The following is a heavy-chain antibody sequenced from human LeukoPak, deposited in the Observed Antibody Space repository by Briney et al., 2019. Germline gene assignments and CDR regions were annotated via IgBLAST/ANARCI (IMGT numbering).Heavy chain of an antibody. CDR1: GYTFTGYY. J-gene: IGHJ4*02. Sequence: ASVKVSCKASGYTFTGYYMHWVRQAPGQGLEWMGWINPNSGGTNYAQKFQGRVTMTRDTSISTAYMELSRLRSDDTAVYYCARGRTRNPFNSSSWGFYFDYWGQGTLVTVSS. CDR2: INPNSGGT. CDR3: ARGRTRNPFNSSSWGFYFDY. D-gene: IGHD6-13*01. V-gene: IGHV1-2*02.